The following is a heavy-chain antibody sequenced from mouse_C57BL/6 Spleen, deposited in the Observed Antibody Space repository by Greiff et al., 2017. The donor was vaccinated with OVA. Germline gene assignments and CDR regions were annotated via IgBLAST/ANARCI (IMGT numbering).Heavy chain of an antibody. D-gene: IGHD1-1*01. J-gene: IGHJ4*01. CDR3: TREDTVVAYYAMDY. V-gene: IGHV1-5*01. Sequence: EVQLQQSGTVLARPGASVKMSCKTSGYTFTSYWMHWVKQRPGPGLEWIGAIYPGNSDTRYNQKFKGKAKLTAVTSASTAYMELSSLTNEDSAVYYCTREDTVVAYYAMDYWGQGTSVTVSS. CDR1: GYTFTSYW. CDR2: IYPGNSDT.